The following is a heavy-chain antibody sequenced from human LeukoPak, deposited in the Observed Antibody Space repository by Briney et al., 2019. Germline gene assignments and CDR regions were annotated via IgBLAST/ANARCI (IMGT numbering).Heavy chain of an antibody. CDR3: ARDLSGRYAFDI. D-gene: IGHD3-10*01. Sequence: GGSLRLSCAASGFTFSSYSMNWVRQAPGKGLEWVSYISSSSDTIYYADSVKGRFTISRDKAKNSLHLQMNSLRDEDTAVYYCARDLSGRYAFDIWGQGTMVTVSS. J-gene: IGHJ3*02. V-gene: IGHV3-48*02. CDR2: ISSSSDTI. CDR1: GFTFSSYS.